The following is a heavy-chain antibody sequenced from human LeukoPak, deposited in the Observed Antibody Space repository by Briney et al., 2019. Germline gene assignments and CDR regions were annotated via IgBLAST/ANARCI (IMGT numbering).Heavy chain of an antibody. CDR1: GYSISSGYY. D-gene: IGHD3-9*01. V-gene: IGHV4-38-2*02. CDR3: ARDLDWLERERSNWFDP. J-gene: IGHJ5*02. Sequence: SETLSLTCTVSGYSISSGYYWGWIRQPPGKGLEWIGGIYHSGSTYYNPSLKSRVTISVDTSKNQFSLKLSSVTAADTAVYYCARDLDWLERERSNWFDPWGQGTLVTVSS. CDR2: IYHSGST.